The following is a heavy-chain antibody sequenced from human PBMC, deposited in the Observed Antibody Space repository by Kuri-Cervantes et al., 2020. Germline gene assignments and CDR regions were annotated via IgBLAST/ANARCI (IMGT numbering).Heavy chain of an antibody. V-gene: IGHV3-30-3*01. CDR1: GFTFSSYA. J-gene: IGHJ6*02. D-gene: IGHD4-17*01. CDR2: ITYDGSNK. CDR3: AGDDRAKVTTQSGQEYYYYCGMDV. Sequence: WGPLRLSCAASGFTFSSYAMHWTRHAPGQGHAWVAVITYDGSNKYYAYSVKGRFTIPRDNSQNTLYLQMNNLRAEDTAVYYSAGDDRAKVTTQSGQEYYYYCGMDVWGQGTTVTVSS.